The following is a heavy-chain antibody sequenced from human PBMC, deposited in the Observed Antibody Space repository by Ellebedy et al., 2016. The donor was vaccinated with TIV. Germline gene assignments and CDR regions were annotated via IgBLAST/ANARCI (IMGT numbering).Heavy chain of an antibody. CDR1: GFTFSNAW. J-gene: IGHJ1*01. CDR3: ARPMVRGVITQFQH. D-gene: IGHD3-10*01. V-gene: IGHV4-59*08. Sequence: GSLRLSCAASGFTFSNAWMSWVRQAPGKGLEWIGYIYYSGSTNYNPSLKSRVTISVDTPKNQFSLKLSSVTAADTAVYYCARPMVRGVITQFQHWGQGTLVTVSS. CDR2: IYYSGST.